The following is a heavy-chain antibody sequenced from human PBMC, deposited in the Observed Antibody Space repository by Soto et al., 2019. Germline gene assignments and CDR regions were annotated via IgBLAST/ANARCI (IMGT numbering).Heavy chain of an antibody. V-gene: IGHV1-18*01. CDR3: AREGVAPYYYYGMDV. CDR2: ISTYNGDT. CDR1: GYTFTRSG. Sequence: QVQLVQSGAEVKKPGASVKVSCKASGYTFTRSGISWVRQAPGQGLEWMGWISTYNGDTNYAQTFQGRVTMTTDTATSTVHMEVRSLRSDDTDVDYCAREGVAPYYYYGMDVWGQGTPVTVSS. J-gene: IGHJ6*02.